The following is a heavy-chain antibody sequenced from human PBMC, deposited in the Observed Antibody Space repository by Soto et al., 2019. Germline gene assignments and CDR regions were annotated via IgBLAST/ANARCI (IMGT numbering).Heavy chain of an antibody. CDR1: GFTFSTAW. J-gene: IGHJ4*02. CDR2: IKSKTDGGTT. Sequence: GGSLRLSCAASGFTFSTAWMNWVRQAPGKGLEWVGRIKSKTDGGTTDYAAPVKGRFTISRDDSKNTLYLQMNSLKTEDTAVYYCTSSSYYYDSSGYYSPVDYFDYWGQGTLVTVSS. CDR3: TSSSYYYDSSGYYSPVDYFDY. D-gene: IGHD3-22*01. V-gene: IGHV3-15*07.